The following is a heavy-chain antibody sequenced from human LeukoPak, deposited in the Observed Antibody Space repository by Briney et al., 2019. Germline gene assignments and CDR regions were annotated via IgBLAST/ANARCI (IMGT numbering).Heavy chain of an antibody. D-gene: IGHD1-1*01. Sequence: SETLSLTCAVYGGSFSGYYWSWIRQPPGKGLEWIGEINHSGSTNYNPSLKSRVTISVDTSKNQFSLKLSSVTAAVTAVYYCARGFHNDYYYYGMDVWGQGTTVTVSS. CDR2: INHSGST. CDR1: GGSFSGYY. CDR3: ARGFHNDYYYYGMDV. V-gene: IGHV4-34*01. J-gene: IGHJ6*02.